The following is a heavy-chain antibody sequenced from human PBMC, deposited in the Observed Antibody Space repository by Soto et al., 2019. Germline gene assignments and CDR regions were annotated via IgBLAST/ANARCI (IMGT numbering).Heavy chain of an antibody. D-gene: IGHD3-10*01. CDR3: ARLGDSGSASS. J-gene: IGHJ4*02. CDR1: GFSFSSFS. Sequence: EVHLVESGGDLVQPGGSRRLSCAASGFSFSSFSMNWVRQAPGKGLEWVSYISGGGTTTYYADSVRGRCTISRDDAKKALHMQMNGLQAQATAVYYCARLGDSGSASSWGQGTLVPVSS. V-gene: IGHV3-48*04. CDR2: ISGGGTTT.